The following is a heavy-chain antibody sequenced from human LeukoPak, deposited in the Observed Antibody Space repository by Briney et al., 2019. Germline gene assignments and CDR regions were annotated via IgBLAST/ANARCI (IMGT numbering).Heavy chain of an antibody. CDR1: GGSFSGYY. Sequence: PSETLSLTCAVYGGSFSGYYWSWIRQPPGKGLEWIGEINHSGSTNYNPSLKSRVTISVDTSKNQFSLKLSSVTAADTAVYYCARQAGLVGAYYYWGQGTLVTVSS. CDR3: ARQAGLVGAYYY. J-gene: IGHJ4*02. CDR2: INHSGST. D-gene: IGHD1-26*01. V-gene: IGHV4-34*01.